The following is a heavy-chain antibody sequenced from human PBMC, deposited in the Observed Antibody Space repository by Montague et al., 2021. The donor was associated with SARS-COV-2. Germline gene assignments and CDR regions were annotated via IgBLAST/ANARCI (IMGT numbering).Heavy chain of an antibody. Sequence: LVKPTQTLTLTCTFSGFSLNTSGMCVSRIRQPPGKGLEWIGSIYYSGTTYYNPSLKSRVTISVDTSKNQFSLKLSSVTAADTAVYYCARHVRSLMVRGPDFDYWGQGTLVTVSS. CDR2: IYYSGTT. D-gene: IGHD3-10*01. J-gene: IGHJ4*02. V-gene: IGHV4-30-2*03. CDR1: GFSLNTSGMC. CDR3: ARHVRSLMVRGPDFDY.